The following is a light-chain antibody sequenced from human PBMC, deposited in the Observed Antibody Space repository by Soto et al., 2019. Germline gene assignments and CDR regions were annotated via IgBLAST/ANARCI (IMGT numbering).Light chain of an antibody. V-gene: IGKV3-11*01. Sequence: VLTQSADTASVPPGKRATLSCRSGLSISSYLAWYQQTPGQAPRLLIYDASSRATGIPARFSGSGSGTDFTLTISSLEPAAFAVYYCQQLTVWPPQWTFGQGTQVDIK. CDR3: QQLTVWPPQWT. CDR1: LSISSY. J-gene: IGKJ1*01. CDR2: DAS.